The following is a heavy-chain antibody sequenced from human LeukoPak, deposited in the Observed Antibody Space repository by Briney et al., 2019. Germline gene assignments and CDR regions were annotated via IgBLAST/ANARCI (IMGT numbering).Heavy chain of an antibody. CDR1: GFTFRSYS. V-gene: IGHV3-21*01. Sequence: GGSLRLSCAVSGFTFRSYSMNWVRQAPGKGLEWVSSISSSSSYIYYADSVKGRFTISRDNAKNSLYLQMNSLRAEDTAVYYCASPGQQLAFDYWGQGTLVTVSS. CDR2: ISSSSSYI. CDR3: ASPGQQLAFDY. D-gene: IGHD6-13*01. J-gene: IGHJ4*02.